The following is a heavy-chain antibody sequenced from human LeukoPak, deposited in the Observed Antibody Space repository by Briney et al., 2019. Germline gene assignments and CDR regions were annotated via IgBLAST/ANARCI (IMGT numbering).Heavy chain of an antibody. J-gene: IGHJ4*02. CDR1: GFTVSSNY. V-gene: IGHV3-53*01. D-gene: IGHD2-2*01. CDR2: IYSGGSA. CDR3: ARVVPAAGFDY. Sequence: GGSLRLSCAASGFTVSSNYMSWVRQAPGKGLEWVSVIYSGGSAYYADSVKGRLTISRDNSKNTLYLQMNSLRAEDTAVYYCARVVPAAGFDYWGQGTLVTVSS.